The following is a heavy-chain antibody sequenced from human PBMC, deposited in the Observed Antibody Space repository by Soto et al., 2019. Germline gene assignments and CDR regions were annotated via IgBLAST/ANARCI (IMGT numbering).Heavy chain of an antibody. CDR3: ARTMYDSSAYYYWYLCL. J-gene: IGHJ2*01. V-gene: IGHV1-69*06. Sequence: QVELVQSGAEVQKPGSSVKVSCQASEDTFRNYAISWVRQAPGQGLEWMGGIIPIFGTAHYAQKFQGRVTITADTSAHTVYLELSSRRSEDTAVEYCARTMYDSSAYYYWYLCLGCRGGLVTVSS. CDR1: EDTFRNYA. CDR2: IIPIFGTA. D-gene: IGHD3-22*01.